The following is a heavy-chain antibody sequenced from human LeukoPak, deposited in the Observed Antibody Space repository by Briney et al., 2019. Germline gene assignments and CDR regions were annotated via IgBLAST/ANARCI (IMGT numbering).Heavy chain of an antibody. CDR2: IFYSGTT. Sequence: SETLSLTCTVSGDSISNNLYYWGWVGQPPGKGLEWLGTIFYSGTTYYNPSLQSRLTMSVDTSKNQFSLKLNSVAAADTAVYYCARHMAHQGGGPIWGQGTMVTVSS. CDR3: ARHMAHQGGGPI. CDR1: GDSISNNLYY. V-gene: IGHV4-39*01. J-gene: IGHJ3*02. D-gene: IGHD3-16*01.